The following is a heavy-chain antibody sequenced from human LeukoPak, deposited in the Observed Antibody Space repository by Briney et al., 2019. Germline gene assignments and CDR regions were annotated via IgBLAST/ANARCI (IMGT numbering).Heavy chain of an antibody. CDR2: ISWDGSTK. Sequence: PGRSLRLSCVASRFTFTGFAMHWVRQAPGKGLEWVAVISWDGSTKYYADSVKGRFTISRDIAKNSLYLQMNSLGAEDTAVYYCATYSSSNAREFQHWGQGTLVTVSA. J-gene: IGHJ1*01. CDR1: RFTFTGFA. CDR3: ATYSSSNAREFQH. D-gene: IGHD2-2*01. V-gene: IGHV3-30-3*01.